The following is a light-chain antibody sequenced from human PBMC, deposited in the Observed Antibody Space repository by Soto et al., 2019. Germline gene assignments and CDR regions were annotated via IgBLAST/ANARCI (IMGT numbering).Light chain of an antibody. CDR1: SNDVGGYHH. Sequence: QSALTQPASVSGSPGQSITISCTGTSNDVGGYHHVSWYQQHPGKAPKLIIYEVSYRPSGVSNRFSGSKSGNTASLTISGLQAEDEADYYCNSYRSTDTLVFGGGTKLTVL. CDR2: EVS. J-gene: IGLJ2*01. V-gene: IGLV2-14*01. CDR3: NSYRSTDTLV.